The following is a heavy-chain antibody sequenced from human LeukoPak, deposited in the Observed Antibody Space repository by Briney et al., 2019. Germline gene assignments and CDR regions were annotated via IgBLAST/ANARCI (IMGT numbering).Heavy chain of an antibody. V-gene: IGHV6-1*01. CDR1: GDSVSSNSAA. Sequence: SQTLSLTCAISGDSVSSNSAAWNWIRQSPSRGLEWLGRTVYRSKWYYDYAVSVQSRITINADTSKNQFSLHLNSATPEDTAVYYCARSVPVVTPTGYYFDYWGQGTLVTVSS. D-gene: IGHD4-23*01. CDR2: TVYRSKWYY. CDR3: ARSVPVVTPTGYYFDY. J-gene: IGHJ4*02.